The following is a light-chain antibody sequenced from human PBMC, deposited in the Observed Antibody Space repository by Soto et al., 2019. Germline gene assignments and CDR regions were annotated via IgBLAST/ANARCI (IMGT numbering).Light chain of an antibody. Sequence: EIVLTQSPGTLSLSPGDRATLACRASQSVSSRYLAWYQQTPGQAPRLLIYGTSHRATGIPDRFSGSGSRTDFTLTINRLEPEDFAVYYCQQYGSSWTFGQGTKVEIK. CDR2: GTS. CDR1: QSVSSRY. V-gene: IGKV3-20*01. CDR3: QQYGSSWT. J-gene: IGKJ1*01.